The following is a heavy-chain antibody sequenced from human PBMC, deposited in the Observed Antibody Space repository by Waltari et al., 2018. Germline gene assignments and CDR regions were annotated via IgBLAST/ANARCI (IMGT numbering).Heavy chain of an antibody. Sequence: EVQLVESGGGLVQPGGSLRLSCAASGFTFGSYAMSWVRQAPGKGLEWVSAISGSGGSTYYADSVKGRFTISRDNSKNTLYLQMNSLRAEDTAVYYCAKDGAAGTRYYYYYYYMDVWGKGTTVTVSS. J-gene: IGHJ6*03. CDR3: AKDGAAGTRYYYYYYYMDV. CDR2: ISGSGGST. D-gene: IGHD6-13*01. V-gene: IGHV3-23*04. CDR1: GFTFGSYA.